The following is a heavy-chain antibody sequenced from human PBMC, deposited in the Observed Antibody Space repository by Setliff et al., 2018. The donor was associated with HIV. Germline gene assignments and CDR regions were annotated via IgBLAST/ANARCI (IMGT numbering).Heavy chain of an antibody. V-gene: IGHV3-33*08. Sequence: PGGSLRLSCAASGFTFDVYAMHWVRQAPGKGLEWVAVIWYDGSNKYYAESVKDRFTISRDNAKNSLYLQMNSLRAEDTAVYYCARLRTDPVTGTTTMYFYSWGEGTMVTVSS. D-gene: IGHD1-20*01. CDR2: IWYDGSNK. J-gene: IGHJ3*02. CDR3: ARLRTDPVTGTTTMYFYS. CDR1: GFTFDVYA.